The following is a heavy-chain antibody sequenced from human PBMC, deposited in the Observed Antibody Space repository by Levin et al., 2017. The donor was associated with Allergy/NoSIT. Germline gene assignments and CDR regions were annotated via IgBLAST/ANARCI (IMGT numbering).Heavy chain of an antibody. CDR1: GFTFRTFW. Sequence: GASVKVSCEASGFTFRTFWMAWVRQAPGKGPEWVANIKQDGSDKYYVDSVEGRFTVSRDNAKNSLYLQMNSLRVEDTAVYYCARDHDGEDEYFDFWGQGTLVTVSS. J-gene: IGHJ4*02. CDR2: IKQDGSDK. V-gene: IGHV3-7*01. CDR3: ARDHDGEDEYFDF. D-gene: IGHD3-10*01.